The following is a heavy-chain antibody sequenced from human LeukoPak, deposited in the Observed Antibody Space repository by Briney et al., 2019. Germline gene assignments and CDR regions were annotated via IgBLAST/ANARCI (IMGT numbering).Heavy chain of an antibody. J-gene: IGHJ4*02. V-gene: IGHV3-23*01. CDR3: AKGAQYDFWSGYTLEYFDV. CDR2: ISASGSTT. Sequence: PGGSLRLSCAASGFTFSSYAMNWVRQAPGKGLEWVSFISASGSTTHYADSVTGRFAISRDNSNNTLYLQINSLRAEDTAAYYCAKGAQYDFWSGYTLEYFDVWGKGTLVTVSS. D-gene: IGHD3-3*01. CDR1: GFTFSSYA.